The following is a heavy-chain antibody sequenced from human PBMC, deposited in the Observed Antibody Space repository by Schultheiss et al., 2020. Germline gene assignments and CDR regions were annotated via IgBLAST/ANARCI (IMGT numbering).Heavy chain of an antibody. V-gene: IGHV4-39*02. CDR2: IYYSGST. J-gene: IGHJ3*02. CDR1: GGSISSSSYY. D-gene: IGHD6-19*01. CDR3: ARDRYTSDWNAFDI. Sequence: SETLSLTCTVSGGSISSSSYYWGWIRQPPGKGLEWIGSIYYSGSTYYNPSLKSRVTISVDTSKNQFSLKLSSVTAADTAVYYCARDRYTSDWNAFDIWGQGTMVTVSS.